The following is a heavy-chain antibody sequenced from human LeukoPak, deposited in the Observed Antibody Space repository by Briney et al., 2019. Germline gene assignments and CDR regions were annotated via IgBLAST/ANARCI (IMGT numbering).Heavy chain of an antibody. CDR3: ARDRGYCSGGSCYSTNYYYYYGMDV. J-gene: IGHJ6*02. V-gene: IGHV4-59*12. CDR2: IYYSGST. CDR1: GGSISSNY. D-gene: IGHD2-15*01. Sequence: SETLSLTCTVSGGSISSNYWTWIRQPPGKGLEWIAYIYYSGSTNYNPSLKSRVTISIDTSKNQFSLKLSSVTAADTAVYYCARDRGYCSGGSCYSTNYYYYYGMDVWGQGTTVTVSS.